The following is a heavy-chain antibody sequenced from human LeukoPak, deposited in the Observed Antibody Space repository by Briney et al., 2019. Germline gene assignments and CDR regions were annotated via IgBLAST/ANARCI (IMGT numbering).Heavy chain of an antibody. CDR2: INPNSGGT. Sequence: ASVKVSCKASGYTFTGYYMHWVRQAPGQGLEWMGWINPNSGGTNYAQKFQGRVTITADKSTSTAYMELSSLRSEDTAVYYCARTPIQLEGFIDYWGQGTLVTVSS. CDR3: ARTPIQLEGFIDY. J-gene: IGHJ4*02. D-gene: IGHD5-18*01. V-gene: IGHV1-2*02. CDR1: GYTFTGYY.